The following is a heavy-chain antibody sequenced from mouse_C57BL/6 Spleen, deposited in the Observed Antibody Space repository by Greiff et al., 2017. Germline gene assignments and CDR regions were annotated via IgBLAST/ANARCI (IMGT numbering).Heavy chain of an antibody. CDR1: GFTFSDYG. Sequence: EVQGVESGGGLVKPGGSLKLSCAASGFTFSDYGMHWVRQAPEKGLAWVAYISSGSSTIYYADTVKGRFPISRDNAKNTLFLQMTSLRSEDTAMYYCARPDYYGSSYFDYWGQGTTLTVSS. V-gene: IGHV5-17*01. CDR2: ISSGSSTI. J-gene: IGHJ2*01. CDR3: ARPDYYGSSYFDY. D-gene: IGHD1-1*01.